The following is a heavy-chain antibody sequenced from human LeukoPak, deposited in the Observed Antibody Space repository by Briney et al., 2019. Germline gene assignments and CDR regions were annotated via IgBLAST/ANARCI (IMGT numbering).Heavy chain of an antibody. Sequence: GRSLRLSCAASGYTFSDYYMGWILQAPGKGLEWVSYISSSGSTIYYADSVKGRFTISRDNAKNSLYLQMNSLRAADTAVYYCARSPSGTMIRFDPWGQGTLVTVSS. J-gene: IGHJ5*02. V-gene: IGHV3-11*04. CDR2: ISSSGSTI. CDR1: GYTFSDYY. CDR3: ARSPSGTMIRFDP. D-gene: IGHD3-22*01.